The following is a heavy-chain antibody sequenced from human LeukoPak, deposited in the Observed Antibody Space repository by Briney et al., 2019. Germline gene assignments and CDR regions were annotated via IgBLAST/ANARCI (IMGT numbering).Heavy chain of an antibody. CDR3: ARGQRIGAVASKQDY. CDR2: INHSGST. CDR1: GGSFSGYY. J-gene: IGHJ4*02. V-gene: IGHV4-34*01. D-gene: IGHD6-19*01. Sequence: SETLSLTCAVYGGSFSGYYWSWIRQPPGKGLEWIGEINHSGSTNHNPSLKSRVTISVDTSKNQFSLKLSSVTAADTAVYYCARGQRIGAVASKQDYWGQGTLVTVSS.